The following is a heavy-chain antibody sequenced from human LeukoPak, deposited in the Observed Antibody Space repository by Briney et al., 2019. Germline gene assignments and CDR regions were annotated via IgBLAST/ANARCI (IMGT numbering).Heavy chain of an antibody. CDR1: GFSFSTYA. Sequence: SGGSLRLSCTASGFSFSTYAMNWVRQAPGKGLEWVSYISSSSSTTYYAASVKDRFTTSRDNAKNSLYLQMNSLRAEDTAVYYCARDFDSSNYGWWGQGTLVTVSS. D-gene: IGHD3-22*01. CDR2: ISSSSSTT. V-gene: IGHV3-48*01. J-gene: IGHJ4*02. CDR3: ARDFDSSNYGW.